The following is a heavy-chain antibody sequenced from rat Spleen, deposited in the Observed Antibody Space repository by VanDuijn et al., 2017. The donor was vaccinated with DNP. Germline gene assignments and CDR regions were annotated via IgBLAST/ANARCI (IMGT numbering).Heavy chain of an antibody. CDR2: VNSAGTT. CDR3: ARWSTFFDY. V-gene: IGHV3-3*01. Sequence: EVQLQESGPGLVKTSQSLSLTCSVTGYSITSSYRWNWIRKFPGNKLEWMGSVNSAGTTNYNPSLKSQISITRDTAKNQLFLQLNSVTTEDTATYYCARWSTFFDYWGQGVMVTVSS. CDR1: GYSITSSYR. D-gene: IGHD3-1*01. J-gene: IGHJ2*01.